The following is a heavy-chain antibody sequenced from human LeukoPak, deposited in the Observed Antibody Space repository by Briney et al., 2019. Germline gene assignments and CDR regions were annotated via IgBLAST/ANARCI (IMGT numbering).Heavy chain of an antibody. CDR2: IHTTGRT. CDR1: GFTVSSNS. CDR3: ARRAGDYSHPYDY. D-gene: IGHD3-22*01. V-gene: IGHV3-53*01. J-gene: IGHJ4*02. Sequence: GGSLRLSCTVSGFTVSSNSMSWVRQAPGKGLEWVSFIHTTGRTHNSDSVKGRFTISRDSSKNTLYLQMNSLRAEDTAVYYCARRAGDYSHPYDYWGQGTLVTVSS.